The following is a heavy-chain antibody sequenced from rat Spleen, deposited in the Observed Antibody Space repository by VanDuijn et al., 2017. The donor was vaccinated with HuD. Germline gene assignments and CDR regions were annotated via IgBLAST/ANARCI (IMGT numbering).Heavy chain of an antibody. CDR2: INKDSNIK. CDR1: GFNFNDHW. CDR3: VREEFGVRD. D-gene: IGHD4-3*01. J-gene: IGHJ2*01. V-gene: IGHV4-2*01. Sequence: EVQLVESGGGLVQPGRSLKLSCAASGFNFNDHWMGWVRQAPGKGLEWIGEINKDSNIKKYSPSLKDKFTISRDNAQNILYLQMSKLGAEDTAIYYCVREEFGVRDWGQGVMVTVSS.